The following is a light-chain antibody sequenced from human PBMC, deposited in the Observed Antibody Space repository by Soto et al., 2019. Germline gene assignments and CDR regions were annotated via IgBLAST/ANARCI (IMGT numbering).Light chain of an antibody. Sequence: EIVLTQSPGTLSLSPGERATLSYRASQSVSSSYLAWYQQKPGQAPRLLIYGASGRATGIPDRFSGSGSGIDFTLTISRLEPEDFAVYYCQQYGSSPPVTFGQRTRLEIK. V-gene: IGKV3-20*01. CDR3: QQYGSSPPVT. J-gene: IGKJ5*01. CDR1: QSVSSSY. CDR2: GAS.